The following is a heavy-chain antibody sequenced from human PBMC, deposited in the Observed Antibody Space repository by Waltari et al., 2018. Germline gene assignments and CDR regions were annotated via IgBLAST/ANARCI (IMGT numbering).Heavy chain of an antibody. J-gene: IGHJ6*03. CDR2: IIPILGIA. CDR1: GGTFSSYA. D-gene: IGHD2-21*01. CDR3: ARKGCGGDCHILDYYYYMDV. Sequence: QVQLVQSGAEVKKPGSSVKVSCKASGGTFSSYAISWVRQPPGQGLEWMGGIIPILGIANYAKKFQGRVTITADESTSTAYMELSSLRSEDTAVYYCARKGCGGDCHILDYYYYMDVWGKGTTVTVSS. V-gene: IGHV1-69*04.